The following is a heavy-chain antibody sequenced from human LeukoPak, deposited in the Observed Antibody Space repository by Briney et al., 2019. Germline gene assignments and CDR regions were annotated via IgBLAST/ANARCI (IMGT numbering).Heavy chain of an antibody. J-gene: IGHJ3*02. CDR1: GFTFSTYV. D-gene: IGHD1-1*01. V-gene: IGHV3-23*01. Sequence: GGSLRLSCAASGFTFSTYVMSWVRQAPGKGLEWVSSISGSGGRIYYADSVKGRLTISRDNSNNTLYLHMNGLRAEDTAVYYCARSTLGVAFDIWGQGTMVTVSS. CDR2: ISGSGGRI. CDR3: ARSTLGVAFDI.